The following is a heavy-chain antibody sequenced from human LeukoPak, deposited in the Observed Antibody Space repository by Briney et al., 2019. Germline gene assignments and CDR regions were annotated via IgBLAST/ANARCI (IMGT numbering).Heavy chain of an antibody. D-gene: IGHD1-14*01. CDR2: IYHSGST. J-gene: IGHJ6*02. Sequence: PSQTLSLTCAVSGGSISSGGYSWSWIRQPPGKGLEWIGYIYHSGSTYYNPSLKSRVTISVDRSKNQFSLKLSSVTAADTAVYYCARAPQRFYYYYGMDVWGQGTTVTVSS. CDR1: GGSISSGGYS. V-gene: IGHV4-30-2*01. CDR3: ARAPQRFYYYYGMDV.